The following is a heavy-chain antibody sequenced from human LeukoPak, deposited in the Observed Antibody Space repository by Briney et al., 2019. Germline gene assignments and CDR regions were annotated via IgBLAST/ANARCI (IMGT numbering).Heavy chain of an antibody. V-gene: IGHV4-39*02. CDR2: IYDGVVT. D-gene: IGHD3-10*01. CDR1: GASLRTSGYY. CDR3: ARRGPPSIRGLILFDT. Sequence: SETLSLTCAVSGASLRTSGYYWAWIRQPPRKGLEWIGKIYDGVVTYYTPSLRGRVTISVDTSKNHLSLSLAPVTAADTAVYYCARRGPPSIRGLILFDTWGQGTLVSVSS. J-gene: IGHJ5*02.